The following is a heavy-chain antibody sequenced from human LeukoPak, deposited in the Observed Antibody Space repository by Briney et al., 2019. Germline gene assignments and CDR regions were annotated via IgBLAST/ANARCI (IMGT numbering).Heavy chain of an antibody. V-gene: IGHV4-34*01. CDR2: INHSGST. Sequence: SETLSLTCAVYGGSFSGYYWSWIRQPPGKGLEWIGEINHSGSTNYNPSLKSRVTISVDTSKNQFSLKPSSVTAADTAVYYCARAVLLWFGELFNWFDPWGQGTLVTVSS. CDR1: GGSFSGYY. CDR3: ARAVLLWFGELFNWFDP. J-gene: IGHJ5*02. D-gene: IGHD3-10*01.